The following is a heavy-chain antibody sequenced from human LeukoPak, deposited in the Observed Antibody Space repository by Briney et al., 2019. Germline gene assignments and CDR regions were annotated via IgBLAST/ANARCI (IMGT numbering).Heavy chain of an antibody. CDR2: INPSGGST. V-gene: IGHV1-46*01. Sequence: ASVKVSCKASGYTCTSYYMHWVRQAPGQGLEWMGIINPSGGSTSYAQKFQGRVTMTRDTSTSTVYMELSSLRSEDTAVYYCARRYTYSPRDPHTGWFDPWGQGTLVTVSS. CDR3: ARRYTYSPRDPHTGWFDP. CDR1: GYTCTSYY. D-gene: IGHD6-13*01. J-gene: IGHJ5*02.